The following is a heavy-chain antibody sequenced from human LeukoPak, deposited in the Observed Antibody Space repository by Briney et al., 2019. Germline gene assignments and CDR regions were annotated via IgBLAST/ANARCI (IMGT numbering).Heavy chain of an antibody. D-gene: IGHD2-2*01. CDR2: INWSGKST. V-gene: IGHV3-20*04. CDR3: ARAPITSPFYFDS. J-gene: IGHJ4*02. CDR1: GFALDEHG. Sequence: SGGSLRLSCTASGFALDEHGMSWVRQVPGKGLEWVSGINWSGKSTAYTDPFRGRFTISRDNAKNSLYLQMDSLRAEDTALYYCARAPITSPFYFDSWGQGTLVTVSS.